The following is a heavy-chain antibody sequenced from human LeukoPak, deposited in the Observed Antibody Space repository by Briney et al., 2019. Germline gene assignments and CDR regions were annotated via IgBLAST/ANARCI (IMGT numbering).Heavy chain of an antibody. D-gene: IGHD2-15*01. CDR2: ISNSGSTI. V-gene: IGHV3-11*01. CDR1: GFTFGDYY. J-gene: IGHJ5*02. CDR3: ARQHRYCSGGSCYPRVGWFDP. Sequence: PGGSLRLSCAASGFTFGDYYMTWVRQAPGKGLEWVSHISNSGSTIYDADSVKGRFTISRDNAKNSLCLQMNTLRAEDTAVYYCARQHRYCSGGSCYPRVGWFDPWGQGTLVTVSS.